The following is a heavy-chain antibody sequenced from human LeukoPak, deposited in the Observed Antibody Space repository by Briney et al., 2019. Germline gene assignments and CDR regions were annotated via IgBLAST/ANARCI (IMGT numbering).Heavy chain of an antibody. D-gene: IGHD6-19*01. CDR1: GGSISSGGYY. CDR2: IYYSGST. V-gene: IGHV4-31*03. CDR3: ARMNEVAGNGPDAFDI. Sequence: SETLSLTCTVSGGSISSGGYYWSWIRQHPGKGLEWIGYIYYSGSTYYNPSLKSRVTMSVDTSKNQFSLKLSSVTAADTAVYYCARMNEVAGNGPDAFDIWGQGTMVTVSS. J-gene: IGHJ3*02.